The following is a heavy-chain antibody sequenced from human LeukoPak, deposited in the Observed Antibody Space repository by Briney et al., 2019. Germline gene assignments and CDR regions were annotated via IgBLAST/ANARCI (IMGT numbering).Heavy chain of an antibody. CDR1: GFTFSSYS. J-gene: IGHJ4*02. D-gene: IGHD4-17*01. CDR2: ISSTNTYI. Sequence: GGSLRLSCAASGFTFSSYSMNWVRQAPGKGLEWVSSISSTNTYIYYADSVKGRFTVSRDIAESSLYLQMDSLRVEDSAVYYCARGFEDYGDYGKSFDCWGQGTLVTVSS. CDR3: ARGFEDYGDYGKSFDC. V-gene: IGHV3-21*01.